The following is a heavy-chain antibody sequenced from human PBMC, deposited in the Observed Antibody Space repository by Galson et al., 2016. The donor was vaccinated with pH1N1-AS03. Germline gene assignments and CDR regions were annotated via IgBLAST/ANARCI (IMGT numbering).Heavy chain of an antibody. CDR3: ARGDGYNYYFDY. V-gene: IGHV5-51*03. Sequence: QSGAEVKKPGESLMISCKASGFRFTTYWIAWVRQLPGKGLEWMGLIYPGDSDTKYSPSFQGQVTISADKSISTAYLRWNSLKASDTAMYYCARGDGYNYYFDYWGQGTLVTVSS. J-gene: IGHJ4*02. D-gene: IGHD5-24*01. CDR1: GFRFTTYW. CDR2: IYPGDSDT.